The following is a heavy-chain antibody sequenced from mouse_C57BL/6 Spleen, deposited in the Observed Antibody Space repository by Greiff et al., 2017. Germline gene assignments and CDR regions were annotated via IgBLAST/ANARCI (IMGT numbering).Heavy chain of an antibody. CDR3: TKATNYYAMDY. Sequence: VQLQQSGAELVRPGASVKLSCTASGFNIKDDYMHWVKQRPEQGLEWIGWIYPENGDTEYASKFQGKATITADTSSNTAYLQLSSLTAEDTAVYYCTKATNYYAMDYWGQGTSVTVSS. CDR2: IYPENGDT. CDR1: GFNIKDDY. J-gene: IGHJ4*01. D-gene: IGHD3-2*02. V-gene: IGHV14-4*01.